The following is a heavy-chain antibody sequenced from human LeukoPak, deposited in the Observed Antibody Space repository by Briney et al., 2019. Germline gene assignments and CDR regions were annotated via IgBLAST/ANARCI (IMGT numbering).Heavy chain of an antibody. CDR1: GYSFTSYW. CDR3: ARRYCSGGSCSYFDL. Sequence: HGESLKISCKGSGYSFTSYWIGWVRQVPGKGLEWMGIIYPGDSDTRYSPSFQGQVTFSADKSISTAYLQWSSLKASDTAMYYCARRYCSGGSCSYFDLWGRGTLVTVSS. J-gene: IGHJ2*01. V-gene: IGHV5-51*01. D-gene: IGHD2-15*01. CDR2: IYPGDSDT.